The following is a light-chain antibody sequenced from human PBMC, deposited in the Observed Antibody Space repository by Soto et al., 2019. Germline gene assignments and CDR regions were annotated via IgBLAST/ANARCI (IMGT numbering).Light chain of an antibody. CDR3: TQGTHWRA. Sequence: DVVMTQSLLSLPVTLGQPASISCRSSQSLVYSDGNTYLNWFQQRPGQSPRRLIYKVSNRDSGVPDRLSGSGSGTDFTLKISGVEAEDVGVYYCTQGTHWRAFGPGTKVDIK. CDR1: QSLVYSDGNTY. V-gene: IGKV2-30*01. J-gene: IGKJ3*01. CDR2: KVS.